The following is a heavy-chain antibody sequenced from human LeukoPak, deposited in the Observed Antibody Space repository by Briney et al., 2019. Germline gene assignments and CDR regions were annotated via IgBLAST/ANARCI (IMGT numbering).Heavy chain of an antibody. V-gene: IGHV3-30*18. D-gene: IGHD6-19*01. CDR1: GYPFSGSD. Sequence: GGSLRLSCAASGYPFSGSDIHWVRQAPGKGLGWVAFASHEGSSKFYAESVKGRFGISRDNSKSTTYLQMNGLRADDTAVYYCAKTTGGWPRFFDHWGQGTLVAVSS. CDR2: ASHEGSSK. J-gene: IGHJ4*02. CDR3: AKTTGGWPRFFDH.